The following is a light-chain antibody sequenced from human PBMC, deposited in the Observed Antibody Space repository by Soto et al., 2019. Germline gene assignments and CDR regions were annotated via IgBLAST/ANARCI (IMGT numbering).Light chain of an antibody. Sequence: QSVLTQPASVSGSPGQSITISCTGTRNDVGSYNSVSWYQQHPGKAPKLMIYEVTNRPSGVSNRFSASKSGNTASLTISGLQAVDEAGYYCSSYTTSSTYVFGTGTKVTVL. CDR1: RNDVGSYNS. V-gene: IGLV2-14*01. CDR3: SSYTTSSTYV. CDR2: EVT. J-gene: IGLJ1*01.